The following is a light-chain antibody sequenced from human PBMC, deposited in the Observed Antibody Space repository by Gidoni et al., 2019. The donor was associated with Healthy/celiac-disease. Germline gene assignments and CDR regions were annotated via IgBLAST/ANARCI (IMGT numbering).Light chain of an antibody. CDR1: SSDVGGYNY. CDR3: SSYAGSNNFGVV. CDR2: EVS. Sequence: QSALTHPPSASGSPGQSVTISCTGTSSDVGGYNYVSWYQQHPGKAPKRMIYEVSKRPSGVPDRFFGSKSGNTASLTVSGLQAEDEADYYCSSYAGSNNFGVVFGGGTKLTVL. V-gene: IGLV2-8*01. J-gene: IGLJ2*01.